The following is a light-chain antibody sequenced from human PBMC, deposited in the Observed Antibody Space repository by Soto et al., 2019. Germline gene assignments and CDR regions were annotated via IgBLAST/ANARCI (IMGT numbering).Light chain of an antibody. CDR3: QSYGSILSVWYV. V-gene: IGLV1-40*01. CDR2: GNS. J-gene: IGLJ1*01. CDR1: SSDIGAGSD. Sequence: QSALTQPPSVSGAPGQRVTISCTGSSSDIGAGSDVHWYQQLPGTAPKLLIYGNSNRPSGVPDRFSGSKSGTSASLAITGLLADDESYYYCQSYGSILSVWYVFCTGIRFTVL.